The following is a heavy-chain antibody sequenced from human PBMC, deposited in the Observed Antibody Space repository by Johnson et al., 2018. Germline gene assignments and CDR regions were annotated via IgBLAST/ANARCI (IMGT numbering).Heavy chain of an antibody. CDR2: ISSSSSYI. V-gene: IGHV3-21*01. D-gene: IGHD3-22*01. Sequence: EVQLVESGGGLVKPGGSLRLSCAASGFTFSSYSMNWVRQAPGKGLEWVSSISSSSSYIYYADSVKGRFTISRDNAKNSLYLQMNSLRAEDTAVYYCARGSYYDSYYYYYMDVWGKGTTVTVSS. CDR1: GFTFSSYS. J-gene: IGHJ6*03. CDR3: ARGSYYDSYYYYYMDV.